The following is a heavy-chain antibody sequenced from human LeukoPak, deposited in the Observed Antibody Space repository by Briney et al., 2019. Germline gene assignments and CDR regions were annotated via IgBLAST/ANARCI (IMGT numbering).Heavy chain of an antibody. D-gene: IGHD5-24*01. Sequence: SETLSLTCTVSGGSISSYYWSWIRQPPGKGLECIGYIYYSGSTNYNPSLKSRVTISIDTSKNQFSLKLSSVTAADTAVYYCAKSTTMATSINALDIWGQGTMVTVSS. J-gene: IGHJ3*02. V-gene: IGHV4-59*01. CDR3: AKSTTMATSINALDI. CDR1: GGSISSYY. CDR2: IYYSGST.